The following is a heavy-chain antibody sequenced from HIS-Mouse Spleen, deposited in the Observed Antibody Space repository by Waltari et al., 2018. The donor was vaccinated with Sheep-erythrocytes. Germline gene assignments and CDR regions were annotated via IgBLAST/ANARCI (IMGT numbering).Heavy chain of an antibody. CDR2: IYYSGST. CDR1: GGSISSSSYY. V-gene: IGHV4-39*01. J-gene: IGHJ4*02. Sequence: QLQLQESGPGLVKPSETLSLTCTVSGGSISSSSYYWGWIRQPPVKGLEWIGSIYYSGSTYYNPSLKSRVTISVDTSKNQFSLKLSSVTAADTAVYYCARHKDTAMVHFDYWGQGTLVTVSS. CDR3: ARHKDTAMVHFDY. D-gene: IGHD5-18*01.